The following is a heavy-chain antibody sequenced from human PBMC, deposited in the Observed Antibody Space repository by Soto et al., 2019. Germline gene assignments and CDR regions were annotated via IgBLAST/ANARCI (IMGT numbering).Heavy chain of an antibody. CDR1: GDSISGYY. J-gene: IGHJ4*02. CDR2: VYHIGSTTST. CDR3: AKYRRTDAEGYTFDY. D-gene: IGHD2-15*01. Sequence: PSETLAVNCRVSGDSISGYYWSWIRQSPGKGLQWIGYVYHIGSTTSTNYNPSLSGRVTISVDMSQNQFSLQMYSATAADTAVYFCAKYRRTDAEGYTFDYWGQGALVTVSS. V-gene: IGHV4-59*01.